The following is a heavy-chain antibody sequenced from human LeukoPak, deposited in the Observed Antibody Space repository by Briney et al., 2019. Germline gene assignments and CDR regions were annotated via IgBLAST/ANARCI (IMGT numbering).Heavy chain of an antibody. Sequence: SVKVSCKASGGTFSSDAISWVRQAPGQGLEWMGRIIPIFGTANYAQKFQGRVTITTDESTSTAYMELSSLRSEDTAVYYCARGYYYDSSGYYWSFDPWGQGTLVTVSS. CDR1: GGTFSSDA. CDR3: ARGYYYDSSGYYWSFDP. CDR2: IIPIFGTA. J-gene: IGHJ5*02. D-gene: IGHD3-22*01. V-gene: IGHV1-69*05.